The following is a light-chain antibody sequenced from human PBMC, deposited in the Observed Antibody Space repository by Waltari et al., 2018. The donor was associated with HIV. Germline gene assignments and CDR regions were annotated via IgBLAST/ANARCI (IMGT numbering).Light chain of an antibody. Sequence: QSVLTQPPSASGTPGQRVTISCSGSNSNVGTNTVNWYQPIPGTAPKLLIYSNNQRPSGVPDRFSGSKSGASASLAISGLQSEDEADYFCAAWDDSLNGHVVFGGGTKLTVL. V-gene: IGLV1-44*01. CDR1: NSNVGTNT. CDR3: AAWDDSLNGHVV. J-gene: IGLJ2*01. CDR2: SNN.